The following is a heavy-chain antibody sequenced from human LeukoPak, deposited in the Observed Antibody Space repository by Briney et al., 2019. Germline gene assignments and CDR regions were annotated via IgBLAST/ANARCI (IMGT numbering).Heavy chain of an antibody. J-gene: IGHJ3*02. CDR1: GFTFSSYA. D-gene: IGHD3-9*01. CDR3: ARLARLRYFDWPRRNAFDI. V-gene: IGHV3-23*01. CDR2: ISGGASNT. Sequence: PGGSLRLSCAASGFTFSSYAINWVRQAPGKGLEWVSAISGGASNTYYADSVKGRFTISRDNSKNTLYLQMNSLRAEDTAVYYCARLARLRYFDWPRRNAFDIWGQGTMVTVSS.